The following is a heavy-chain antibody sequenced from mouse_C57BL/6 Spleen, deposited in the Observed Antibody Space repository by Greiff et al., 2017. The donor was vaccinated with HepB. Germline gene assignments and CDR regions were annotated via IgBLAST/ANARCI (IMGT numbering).Heavy chain of an antibody. CDR2: IDPNSGGT. Sequence: QVQLKQPGAELVKPGASVKLSCKASGYTFTSYWMHWVKQRPGRGLEWIGRIDPNSGGTKYNEKFKSKATLTVDKPSSTAYMQLSSLTSEDSAVYYCATDYYGSSYDYFDYWGQGTTLTVSS. CDR3: ATDYYGSSYDYFDY. V-gene: IGHV1-72*01. J-gene: IGHJ2*01. D-gene: IGHD1-1*01. CDR1: GYTFTSYW.